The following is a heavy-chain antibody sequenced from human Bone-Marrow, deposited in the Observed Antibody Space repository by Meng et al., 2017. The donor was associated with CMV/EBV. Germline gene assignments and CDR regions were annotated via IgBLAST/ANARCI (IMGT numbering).Heavy chain of an antibody. CDR2: IYYSGST. V-gene: IGHV4-61*01. CDR1: GGSVSSGSYY. J-gene: IGHJ6*02. Sequence: SETLSLTCTVSGGSVSSGSYYWSWIRQPPGKGLEWIGYIYYSGSTNYNPSLKSRVTISVDTSKNQFSLKLSSVTAADTAVYYCARDVTTTGGYDYYGMDVWGQGTTVTVSS. CDR3: ARDVTTTGGYDYYGMDV. D-gene: IGHD4-11*01.